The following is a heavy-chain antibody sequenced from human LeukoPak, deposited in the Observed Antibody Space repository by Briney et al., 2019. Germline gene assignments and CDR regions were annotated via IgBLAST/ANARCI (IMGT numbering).Heavy chain of an antibody. CDR2: IYSGGST. J-gene: IGHJ4*02. D-gene: IGHD6-19*01. CDR1: GFTVSSNY. Sequence: GALRLSCAASGFTVSSNYMSWVRQAPGKGLEWVSVIYSGGSTYYADSVKGRFTISRDNSKNTLYLQMNSLRAEDTAVYYCAKGGIAVAGPGDYWGQGTLVTVSS. V-gene: IGHV3-53*01. CDR3: AKGGIAVAGPGDY.